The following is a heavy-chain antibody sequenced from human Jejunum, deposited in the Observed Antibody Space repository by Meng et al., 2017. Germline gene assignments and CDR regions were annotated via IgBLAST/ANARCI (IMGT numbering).Heavy chain of an antibody. J-gene: IGHJ5*02. V-gene: IGHV4-4*07. CDR2: IYTSGST. CDR1: GDSISGYY. Sequence: QVQLQASGPGLVKPSETLSLTCTASGDSISGYYWSWIRQPAGKGLEWIGRIYTSGSTNYNPSLKSRVTMSVDTSKNQFSLKLNSVTAADTAVYYCARGHPRMSGSYGWFDPWGQGTLVTVSS. CDR3: ARGHPRMSGSYGWFDP. D-gene: IGHD1-26*01.